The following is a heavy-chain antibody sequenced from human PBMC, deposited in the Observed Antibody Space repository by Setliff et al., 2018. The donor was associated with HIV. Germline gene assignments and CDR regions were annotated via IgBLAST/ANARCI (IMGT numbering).Heavy chain of an antibody. CDR2: IYASGT. D-gene: IGHD3-10*01. J-gene: IGHJ4*02. CDR3: AGRFGSDAVYFFDY. Sequence: PSETLSLTCSVSGGSISSHFWSWIRRPPGKGLEWIASIYASGTTYNPSLKSRVTISIDTSKNQFSLKLTSVTAADTAVYFCAGRFGSDAVYFFDYWGQGTLVTVSS. CDR1: GGSISSHF. V-gene: IGHV4-59*11.